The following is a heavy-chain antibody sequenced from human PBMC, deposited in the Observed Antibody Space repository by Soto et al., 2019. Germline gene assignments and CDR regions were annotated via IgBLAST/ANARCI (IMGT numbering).Heavy chain of an antibody. J-gene: IGHJ5*02. CDR3: AKRPRIAAAGTGDFFDP. V-gene: IGHV3-23*01. CDR2: ISGTGGRT. CDR1: DFPLTNKP. D-gene: IGHD6-13*01. Sequence: EVQLLESGGGLVQPGGPLRLSGPAPDFPLTNKPMSWVRQAPGKGRRWVPAISGTGGRTYYADSVKGRFTIPRDNSMNTLYLQLNSLRAEDTAIYYCAKRPRIAAAGTGDFFDPWGQGTLVTVSS.